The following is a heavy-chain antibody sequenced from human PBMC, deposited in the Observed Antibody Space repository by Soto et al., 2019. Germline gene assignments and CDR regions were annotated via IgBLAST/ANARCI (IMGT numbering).Heavy chain of an antibody. Sequence: WWSLRLSCAAYVFTGSSNYMSWFRQAPGKGLEWVSVIYSRGNTYYADSVKGRFTISRDNSKNTLYLQMNSLRAEDTAVYYCATRLDPIREDALDIWGQGTMVTVSS. D-gene: IGHD4-17*01. J-gene: IGHJ3*02. V-gene: IGHV3-53*01. CDR3: ATRLDPIREDALDI. CDR1: VFTGSSNY. CDR2: IYSRGNT.